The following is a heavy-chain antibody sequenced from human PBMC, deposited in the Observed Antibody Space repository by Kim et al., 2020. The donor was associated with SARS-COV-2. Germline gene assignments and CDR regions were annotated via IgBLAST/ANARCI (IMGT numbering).Heavy chain of an antibody. D-gene: IGHD3-10*01. CDR2: INPSGGFT. V-gene: IGHV1-46*01. CDR1: GYTFTTYY. J-gene: IGHJ6*02. CDR3: ARAFDYYGSGSYYKTEYTYYGMDV. Sequence: ASVKVSCKASGYTFTTYYMHWVRQAPGQGLEWMGIINPSGGFTNYEQKFQGRVIMTRDTSTSTVYMELSSLRSEDTAVYYCARAFDYYGSGSYYKTEYTYYGMDVWGQGTTVTVSS.